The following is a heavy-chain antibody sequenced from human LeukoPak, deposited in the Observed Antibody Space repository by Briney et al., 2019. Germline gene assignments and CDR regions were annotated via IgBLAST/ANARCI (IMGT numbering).Heavy chain of an antibody. Sequence: GASVKVSCKASGYTFTDYYMHWVRQAPGQGLEWMGWINPNTGGRNYAQRFEGRVTMTRDTSTNTVYMELTSVTFDDVATYYCARADKTWSNYGGDACDIWGQGTVVTVSS. CDR1: GYTFTDYY. D-gene: IGHD3-10*01. CDR3: ARADKTWSNYGGDACDI. J-gene: IGHJ3*02. V-gene: IGHV1-2*02. CDR2: INPNTGGR.